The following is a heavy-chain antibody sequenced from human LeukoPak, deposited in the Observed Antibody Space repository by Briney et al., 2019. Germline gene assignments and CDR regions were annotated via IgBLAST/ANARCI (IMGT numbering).Heavy chain of an antibody. J-gene: IGHJ4*02. CDR2: ISYDGSNK. CDR3: AKDPTSGYYASLDY. V-gene: IGHV3-30*18. D-gene: IGHD1-26*01. Sequence: GGSLRLSCAAPGSTFSNNGMHWVRQAPGKGLEWVAVISYDGSNKYYADSVKGRFTISRDNSKNTLYLQMNSLRAEDTAVYYCAKDPTSGYYASLDYWGQGTLVTVSS. CDR1: GSTFSNNG.